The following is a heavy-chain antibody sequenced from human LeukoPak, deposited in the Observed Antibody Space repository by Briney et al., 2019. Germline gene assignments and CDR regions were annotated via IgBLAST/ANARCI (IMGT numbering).Heavy chain of an antibody. CDR1: GGSFSGYY. J-gene: IGHJ4*02. Sequence: SETLSLTCAVYGGSFSGYYWSWIRQPPGKGLEWIGEINHSGSTNYNPSLKSRVTISVDTSKNQFSLKLSSVTAADTAVYYCARVTRWNPRRGEDYSDYWGQGTLVTVSS. V-gene: IGHV4-34*01. CDR2: INHSGST. D-gene: IGHD1-1*01. CDR3: ARVTRWNPRRGEDYSDY.